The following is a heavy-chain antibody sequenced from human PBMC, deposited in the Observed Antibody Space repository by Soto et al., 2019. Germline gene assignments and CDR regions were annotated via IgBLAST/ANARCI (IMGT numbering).Heavy chain of an antibody. CDR3: ARDISVKGYSCGITFDY. CDR1: GGTFSSYT. J-gene: IGHJ4*02. Sequence: GASVKVSCKASGGTFSSYTISWVRQAPGQGLEWMGRIIPILGIANYAQKFQGRVTITADKSTSTAYMELSSLRSEDTAVYYCARDISVKGYSCGITFDYWGQGTLVTVSS. D-gene: IGHD5-18*01. CDR2: IIPILGIA. V-gene: IGHV1-69*04.